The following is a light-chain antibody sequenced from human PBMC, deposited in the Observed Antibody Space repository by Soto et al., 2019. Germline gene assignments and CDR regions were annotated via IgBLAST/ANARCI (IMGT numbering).Light chain of an antibody. CDR1: QSIDYW. CDR2: DGS. J-gene: IGKJ1*01. CDR3: QQYYTAPET. Sequence: GDRVTITCRASQSIDYWLAWYQQKPGKAPKLLIYDGSTLGSGVPSRFSGSGSGTEFTLTITSLQPDDLATYYCQQYYTAPETFGQGTKVEIK. V-gene: IGKV1-5*01.